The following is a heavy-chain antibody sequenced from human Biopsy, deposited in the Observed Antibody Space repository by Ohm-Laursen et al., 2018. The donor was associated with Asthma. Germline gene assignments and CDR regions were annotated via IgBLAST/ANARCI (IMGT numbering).Heavy chain of an antibody. J-gene: IGHJ1*01. V-gene: IGHV3-53*01. CDR3: ARTFHFWSLYHAEHYQL. CDR2: IYSGGTS. CDR1: GFAVSRDH. Sequence: SLRLSCSASGFAVSRDHMFWVRQAPGKGLEWVSVIYSGGTSHTADSVRGRFTISRDYSKNTLYLQMHSLRAEDTAVYYCARTFHFWSLYHAEHYQLWGQGTLVTVSS. D-gene: IGHD3-3*02.